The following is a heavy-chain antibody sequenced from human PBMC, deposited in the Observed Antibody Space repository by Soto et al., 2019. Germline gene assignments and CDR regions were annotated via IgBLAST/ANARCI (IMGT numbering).Heavy chain of an antibody. CDR3: ARVPDSSAYYYYFDY. Sequence: EVVLVESGGGLVKPGGSLRLSCAASGFTFSSYTMHWVRQAPGKGLEWVSSISSGSSLLYYADSVRGRFTISRDNAKNSLYLQMNSLRADYTAVYYCARVPDSSAYYYYFDYWGQGTLVTVSS. CDR1: GFTFSSYT. D-gene: IGHD3-22*01. J-gene: IGHJ4*02. CDR2: ISSGSSLL. V-gene: IGHV3-21*01.